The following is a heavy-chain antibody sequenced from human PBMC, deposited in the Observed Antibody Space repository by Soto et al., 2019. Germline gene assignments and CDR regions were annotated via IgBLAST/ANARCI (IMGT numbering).Heavy chain of an antibody. CDR2: ISAYNGNT. V-gene: IGHV1-18*01. CDR3: ARATIAIRVVAAQNWFDP. D-gene: IGHD2-15*01. J-gene: IGHJ5*02. Sequence: ASVKVSCKASGYTFTSYGISWVRQAPGQGLEWMGWISAYNGNTNYAQKLQGRVTMTTDKSTSTAYMELRSLRSDDAAVYYVARATIAIRVVAAQNWFDPWGQGTLVTVSS. CDR1: GYTFTSYG.